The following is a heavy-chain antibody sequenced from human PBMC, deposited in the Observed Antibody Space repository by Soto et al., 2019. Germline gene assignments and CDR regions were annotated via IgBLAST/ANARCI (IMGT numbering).Heavy chain of an antibody. CDR2: IYYTGAI. V-gene: IGHV4-4*02. D-gene: IGHD6-25*01. CDR3: ARVFSSGSGWMYYFDF. J-gene: IGHJ4*02. Sequence: QVELQESGPRLVKSSGTLSLTCEVSSGSISTGNWWSWVARPPGKGLEWIGEIYYTGAINYNPSLKSRVTMTIDKSKDQFSLILTSATAADTAVYYCARVFSSGSGWMYYFDFWGQGILVSVSS. CDR1: SGSISTGNW.